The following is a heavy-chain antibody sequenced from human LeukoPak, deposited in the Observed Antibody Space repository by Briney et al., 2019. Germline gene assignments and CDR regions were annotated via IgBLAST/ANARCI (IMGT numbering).Heavy chain of an antibody. J-gene: IGHJ4*02. CDR3: ARVVLYCSGGSCYLFDY. D-gene: IGHD2-15*01. CDR1: GYTFTSYG. CDR2: ISAYNGNT. Sequence: GASVKVSCKSSGYTFTSYGIIWVRQAPGQGLEWMGGISAYNGNTNYAQKLQGRVTMTTDTSTSTAYMELRSLRSDDTAVYYCARVVLYCSGGSCYLFDYWGQGTLVTVSS. V-gene: IGHV1-18*01.